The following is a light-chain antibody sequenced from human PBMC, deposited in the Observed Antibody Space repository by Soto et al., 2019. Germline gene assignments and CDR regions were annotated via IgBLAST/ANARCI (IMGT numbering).Light chain of an antibody. Sequence: EIVLTQSPGTLSLSPGERATLSCRASQTVGRNYLAWYQQKPGQAPRLLIHGASNRATGIPDRFSGSGSGTDVTLTSSTVEPEDFAVYYGQQSASAPLTFGRGAKVEIK. J-gene: IGKJ4*01. CDR1: QTVGRNY. CDR3: QQSASAPLT. V-gene: IGKV3-20*01. CDR2: GAS.